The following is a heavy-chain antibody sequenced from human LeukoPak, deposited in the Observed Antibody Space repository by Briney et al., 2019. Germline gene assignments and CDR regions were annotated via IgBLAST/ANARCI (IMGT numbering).Heavy chain of an antibody. Sequence: PGGSLRLSCAASGFTFSSYAMSWVRQAPGKGLEWVSAISITGVSTFYVDSVKGRFTISRDNSKDTLYLPMNSLRAEDTALYYCAKGRGSWATDYWGQGALVTVSS. D-gene: IGHD6-13*01. CDR1: GFTFSSYA. CDR2: ISITGVST. V-gene: IGHV3-23*01. CDR3: AKGRGSWATDY. J-gene: IGHJ4*02.